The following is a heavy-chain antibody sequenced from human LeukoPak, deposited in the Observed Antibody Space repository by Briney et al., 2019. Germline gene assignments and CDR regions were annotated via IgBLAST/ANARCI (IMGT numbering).Heavy chain of an antibody. D-gene: IGHD3-22*01. J-gene: IGHJ3*02. CDR2: ISAYNGNT. CDR1: GYTFTSYG. CDR3: ARARYDYYYDSSGYYKIDAFDI. Sequence: GASVKVSCKASGYTFTSYGISWVRQAPGQGLECMGWISAYNGNTNYAQKLQGRVTMTTDTSTSTAYMELRSLRSDDTAVYYCARARYDYYYDSSGYYKIDAFDIWGQGTMVTVSS. V-gene: IGHV1-18*01.